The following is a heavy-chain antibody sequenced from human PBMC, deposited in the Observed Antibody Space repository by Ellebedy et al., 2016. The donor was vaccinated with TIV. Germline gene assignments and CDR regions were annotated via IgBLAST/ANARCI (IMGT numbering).Heavy chain of an antibody. Sequence: MPSETLSLTCAVYGGSFSGYYWSWIRQPPGKGLYWIGEINHSGSTNYNPSLKSRVTISVDTSKKQFSLKLSSVTAADTAVYYCARGLVATAIPGCWFDPWGQGTLVTVSS. V-gene: IGHV4-34*01. CDR3: ARGLVATAIPGCWFDP. D-gene: IGHD2-21*02. J-gene: IGHJ5*02. CDR2: INHSGST. CDR1: GGSFSGYY.